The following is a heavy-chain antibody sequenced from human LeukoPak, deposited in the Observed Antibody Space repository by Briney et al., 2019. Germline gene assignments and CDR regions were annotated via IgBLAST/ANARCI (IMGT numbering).Heavy chain of an antibody. CDR3: SRGHGADV. CDR2: INSDGSNT. Sequence: GGSLRLSCAASGFNFRTYWMHWVRQAPGKGLVWVSRINSDGSNTTYADSVKGRLTVSRDNAMNTLYLQMHSLRAEDTALYFCSRGHGADVWGKGTMVTVSS. CDR1: GFNFRTYW. J-gene: IGHJ6*04. V-gene: IGHV3-74*01.